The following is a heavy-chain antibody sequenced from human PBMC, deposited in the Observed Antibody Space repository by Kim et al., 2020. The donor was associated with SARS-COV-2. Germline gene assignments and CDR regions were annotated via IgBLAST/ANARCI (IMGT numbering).Heavy chain of an antibody. Sequence: VKGRFTISRDNSKNTLYLQMNSLRAEDTAVYYCAKSTIFGVVTPPYYFDYWGQGTLVTVSS. V-gene: IGHV3-23*01. CDR3: AKSTIFGVVTPPYYFDY. D-gene: IGHD3-3*01. J-gene: IGHJ4*02.